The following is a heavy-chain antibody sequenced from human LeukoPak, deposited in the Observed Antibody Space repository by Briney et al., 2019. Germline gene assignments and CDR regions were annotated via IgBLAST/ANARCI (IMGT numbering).Heavy chain of an antibody. CDR1: GFTFSGYA. D-gene: IGHD2-2*01. CDR2: ISGNGGST. CDR3: AKVVAHSPSGDY. V-gene: IGHV3-23*01. Sequence: HPGGSLRLSCAASGFTFSGYAMSWVRQAPGKGLEWVSAISGNGGSTYYTDSVKGRFTISRDNSKNTLYLQMNSLRAEDTAVYYCAKVVAHSPSGDYWGQGTLVTVSS. J-gene: IGHJ4*02.